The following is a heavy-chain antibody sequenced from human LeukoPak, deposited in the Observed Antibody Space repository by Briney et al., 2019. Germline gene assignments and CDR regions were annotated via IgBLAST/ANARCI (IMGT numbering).Heavy chain of an antibody. Sequence: GGSLRLSCAASGFTFTSSWMSWVRQTPGKGLEWVAGIKPDGSETFYPDSVRGRFTISRDNAKNSLSLQINSLRGEDTAVYYCANDYVWSCDYWGPGILVIVSS. D-gene: IGHD3-16*01. CDR2: IKPDGSET. V-gene: IGHV3-7*01. CDR1: GFTFTSSW. CDR3: ANDYVWSCDY. J-gene: IGHJ4*02.